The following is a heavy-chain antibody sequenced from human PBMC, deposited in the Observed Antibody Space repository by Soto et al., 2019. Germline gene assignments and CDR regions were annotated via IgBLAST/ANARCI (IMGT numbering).Heavy chain of an antibody. CDR1: GGSISSYY. V-gene: IGHV4-59*08. Sequence: SETLSLTCTVSGGSISSYYWSWIRQPPGKGLEWIGYIYYSGSTNYNPSLKSRVTISVDTSKNQFSLKLSSVTAADSAVYYCARRYGVYFDYWGQGTLVTVSS. CDR2: IYYSGST. D-gene: IGHD4-17*01. J-gene: IGHJ4*02. CDR3: ARRYGVYFDY.